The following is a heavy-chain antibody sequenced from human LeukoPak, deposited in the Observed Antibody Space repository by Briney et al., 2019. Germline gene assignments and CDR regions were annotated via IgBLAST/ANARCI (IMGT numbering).Heavy chain of an antibody. CDR2: ISYDGSNK. CDR3: ARAPYCYDRAGMDV. Sequence: GGSLRLSCAASGFTFSSYAMHWVRQAPGKGLEWVAVISYDGSNKYYADSVKGRFTISRDNSKNTLYLQMNSLRAEDTAVYYCARAPYCYDRAGMDVWGQGTTVTVSS. J-gene: IGHJ6*02. CDR1: GFTFSSYA. V-gene: IGHV3-30*04. D-gene: IGHD3-22*01.